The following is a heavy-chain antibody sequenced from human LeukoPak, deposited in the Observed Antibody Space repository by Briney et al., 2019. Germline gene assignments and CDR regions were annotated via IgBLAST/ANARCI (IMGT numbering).Heavy chain of an antibody. CDR1: GGSISSYY. V-gene: IGHV4-34*01. Sequence: PSETLSLTCTVSGGSISSYYWSWIRQPPGKGLEWIGEINHSGSTNYNPSLKSRVTISVDTSKNQFSLKLSSVTAADTAVYYCARAIYLRGYGEDYWGQGTLVTVSS. CDR2: INHSGST. CDR3: ARAIYLRGYGEDY. J-gene: IGHJ4*02. D-gene: IGHD2/OR15-2a*01.